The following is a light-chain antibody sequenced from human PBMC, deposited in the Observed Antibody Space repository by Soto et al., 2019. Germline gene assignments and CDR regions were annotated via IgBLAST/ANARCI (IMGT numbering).Light chain of an antibody. CDR3: QQYVTSPEWV. Sequence: EIVLTQSPGTLSLSPGERATHSCRASQSVSSNYLAWYQQKPGQAPRLLIYSTSSRATGVPDRFSGSGSGTDFTLTISRLEPEDSAVYYCQQYVTSPEWVFGQGTKVDIK. V-gene: IGKV3-20*01. CDR1: QSVSSNY. J-gene: IGKJ1*01. CDR2: STS.